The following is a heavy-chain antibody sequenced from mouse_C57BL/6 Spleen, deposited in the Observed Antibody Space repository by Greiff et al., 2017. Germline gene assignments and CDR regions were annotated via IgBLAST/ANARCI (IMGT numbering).Heavy chain of an antibody. CDR3: ARAGLRLYWYFDV. CDR1: GYSITSGYY. CDR2: ISYDGSN. V-gene: IGHV3-6*01. J-gene: IGHJ1*03. Sequence: LMESGPGLVKPSQSLSLTCSVTGYSITSGYYWNWIRQFPGNKLEWMGYISYDGSNNYNPSLKNRISITRDTSKNQFFLKLNSVTTEDTATYYCARAGLRLYWYFDVWGTGTTVTVSS.